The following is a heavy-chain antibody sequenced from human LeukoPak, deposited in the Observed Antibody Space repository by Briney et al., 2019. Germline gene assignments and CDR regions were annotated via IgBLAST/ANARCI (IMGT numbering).Heavy chain of an antibody. V-gene: IGHV3-30*02. CDR1: GFTFSNYG. Sequence: GGSLRLSCAASGFTFSNYGMHWVRQAPGKGLEWVAFIQNDGSNEYYADSVRGRFTISRDNSKKPVHLQMNSLKTEDTALYYCAKDRGCFDPWGQGTLVTVSS. CDR2: IQNDGSNE. CDR3: AKDRGCFDP. J-gene: IGHJ5*02.